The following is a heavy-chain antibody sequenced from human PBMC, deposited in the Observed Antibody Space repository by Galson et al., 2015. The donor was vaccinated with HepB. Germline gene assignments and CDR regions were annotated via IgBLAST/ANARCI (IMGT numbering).Heavy chain of an antibody. Sequence: AASGFTFSSYAMHWVRQAPGKGLEWVAVISYDGSNKYYADSVKGRFTISRDNSKNTLYLQMNSLRAEDTAVYYCARDGLTIFGVVTLDYWGQGTLVTVSS. V-gene: IGHV3-30-3*01. J-gene: IGHJ4*02. CDR2: ISYDGSNK. CDR1: GFTFSSYA. CDR3: ARDGLTIFGVVTLDY. D-gene: IGHD3-3*01.